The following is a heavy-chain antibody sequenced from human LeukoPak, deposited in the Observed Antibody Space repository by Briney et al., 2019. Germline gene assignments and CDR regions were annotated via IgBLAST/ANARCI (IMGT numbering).Heavy chain of an antibody. CDR2: IWYDGSNK. CDR1: GLTFSSYG. Sequence: PGRSLRLSCAASGLTFSSYGMHWVRQAPGKGLEWVAVIWYDGSNKYYADSVKGRFTISRDNSKNTLYLQMNSLRAEDTAVYYCARDPGNGGLDYWGQGTLVTVSS. CDR3: ARDPGNGGLDY. V-gene: IGHV3-33*01. D-gene: IGHD2-8*01. J-gene: IGHJ4*02.